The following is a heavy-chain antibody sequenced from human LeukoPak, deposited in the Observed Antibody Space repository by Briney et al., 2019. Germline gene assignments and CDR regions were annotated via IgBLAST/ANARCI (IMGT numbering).Heavy chain of an antibody. CDR3: ARRGSTVTTPDF. CDR1: GGSISSSTYY. D-gene: IGHD4-17*01. CDR2: IYYSGNT. J-gene: IGHJ4*02. V-gene: IGHV4-39*01. Sequence: SGTLSLTCTDSGGSISSSTYYWGWIRQPPGKGLEWIGNIYYSGNTYYNPSLKSRVTISVDTSKNQFSLELISVTAADTAVYYCARRGSTVTTPDFWGQGTLVTVSS.